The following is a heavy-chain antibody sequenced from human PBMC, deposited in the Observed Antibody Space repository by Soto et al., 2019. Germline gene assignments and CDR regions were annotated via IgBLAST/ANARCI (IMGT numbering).Heavy chain of an antibody. J-gene: IGHJ3*02. CDR2: ISSSGSTI. D-gene: IGHD3-22*01. CDR3: ARERTYDYYDSSGYYGDGAFDI. V-gene: IGHV3-11*01. CDR1: GFTFSDYY. Sequence: QVQLVESGGGLVKPGGSLRLSCAASGFTFSDYYMSWIRQAPGKGLEWVSYISSSGSTIYYADSVKGRFTISRDNAKNALDLQMNSLRAEDTAVYYCARERTYDYYDSSGYYGDGAFDIWGQGTMVTVSS.